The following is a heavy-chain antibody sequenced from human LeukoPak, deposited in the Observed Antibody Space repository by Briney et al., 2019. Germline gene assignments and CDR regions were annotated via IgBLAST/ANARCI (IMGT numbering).Heavy chain of an antibody. CDR3: ASSRVVSLDASDI. CDR2: INIVVGST. V-gene: IGHV3-74*01. J-gene: IGHJ3*02. CDR1: GFTSSSYW. Sequence: VGSLRLSCAASGFTSSSYWMHSGRETPGEGLWWVSRINIVVGSTSYTDSVRGRFPISRENAKNTLYLQMNSLRAEDTAVYYCASSRVVSLDASDIWGHRTMVTLSS. D-gene: IGHD5/OR15-5a*01.